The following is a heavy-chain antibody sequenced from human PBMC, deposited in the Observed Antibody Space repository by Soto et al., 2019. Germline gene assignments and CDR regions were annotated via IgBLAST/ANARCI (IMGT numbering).Heavy chain of an antibody. CDR3: AKGLLHYDILTGYHNRPDAFDI. V-gene: IGHV3-9*01. J-gene: IGHJ3*02. CDR2: ISWNSGSI. D-gene: IGHD3-9*01. CDR1: GFTFDDYA. Sequence: GGSLRLSCAASGFTFDDYAMHWVRQAPGKGLEWVSGISWNSGSIGYADSVKGRFTISRDNAKNSLYLQMNSLRAEDTALYYCAKGLLHYDILTGYHNRPDAFDIWGQGTMVTVSS.